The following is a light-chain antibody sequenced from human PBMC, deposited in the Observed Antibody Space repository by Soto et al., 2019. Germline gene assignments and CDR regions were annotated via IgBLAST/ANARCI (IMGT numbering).Light chain of an antibody. CDR1: SGDVGYYNY. J-gene: IGLJ1*01. V-gene: IGLV2-11*01. Sequence: QSALTQPRSVSGSPGQSVTISCTGTSGDVGYYNYVSWYQQHPGKAPKVMIYDVSERPSGVPDRFSGSKSGNTASLTISGLQAEDEADYYCRSYAGSPRYVFGTGTKATVL. CDR2: DVS. CDR3: RSYAGSPRYV.